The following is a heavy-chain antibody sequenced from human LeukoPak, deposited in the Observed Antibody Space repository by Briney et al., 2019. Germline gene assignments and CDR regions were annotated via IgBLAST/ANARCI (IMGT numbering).Heavy chain of an antibody. Sequence: GGSLRLSCAVCGFTFNNYAMKWVREAPGKGLEGLSYIGSNGEDKLYADSVKGRFTISRDDAKNSVYLQMNILRDEDTALYYCARNLDGDEDFDYWGQGTLVTVSS. CDR1: GFTFNNYA. CDR2: IGSNGEDK. V-gene: IGHV3-48*03. J-gene: IGHJ4*02. CDR3: ARNLDGDEDFDY. D-gene: IGHD5-24*01.